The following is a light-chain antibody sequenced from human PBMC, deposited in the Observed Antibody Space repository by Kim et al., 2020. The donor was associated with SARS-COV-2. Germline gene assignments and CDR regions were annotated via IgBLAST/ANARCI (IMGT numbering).Light chain of an antibody. Sequence: QGVTIGGSGSGSNIGSNYVYWYHQRPGTAPKRVLYRNNQRPSGVPDRFSGSKSGTSASLASSGLRSEDEADYYCAALDDSRSGRYVFGTETKVTV. CDR3: AALDDSRSGRYV. V-gene: IGLV1-47*01. J-gene: IGLJ1*01. CDR2: RNN. CDR1: GSNIGSNY.